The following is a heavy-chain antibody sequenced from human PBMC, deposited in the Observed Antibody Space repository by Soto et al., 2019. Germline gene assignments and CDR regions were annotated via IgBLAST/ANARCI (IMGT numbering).Heavy chain of an antibody. CDR3: ATLFGSLERPYYMDV. V-gene: IGHV1-24*01. J-gene: IGHJ6*03. CDR2: FDPEDGET. D-gene: IGHD1-1*01. Sequence: ASVKASCTVSGYTLTELSMHWVRQAPGKGLEWMGGFDPEDGETIYAQKFQGRVTMTEDTSTDTAYMELSSLRSEDTAVYYCATLFGSLERPYYMDVWGKGTTVTVSS. CDR1: GYTLTELS.